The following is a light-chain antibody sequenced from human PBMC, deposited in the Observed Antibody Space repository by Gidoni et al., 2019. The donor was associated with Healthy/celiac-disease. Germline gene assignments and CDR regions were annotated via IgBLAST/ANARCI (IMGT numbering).Light chain of an antibody. J-gene: IGKJ2*01. CDR3: QQRSNWPRTT. V-gene: IGKV3-11*01. CDR2: DAS. Sequence: EIVLTQSPATLSLSPGERATLSCRASQSVSSYLAWYQQKPGQAPRLLIYDASNRATGIPARSSGSGSGTDFTLTISSLEPEDFAVYYCQQRSNWPRTTFGQGTKLEIK. CDR1: QSVSSY.